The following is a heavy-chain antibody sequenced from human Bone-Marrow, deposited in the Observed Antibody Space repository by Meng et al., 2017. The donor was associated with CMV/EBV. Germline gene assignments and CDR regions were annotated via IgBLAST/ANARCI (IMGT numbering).Heavy chain of an antibody. J-gene: IGHJ1*01. CDR3: AHDGARSLSKIH. Sequence: GGSLRLSCTASGFMFTNFAMSWVRQFPGRGLEWVSSISGSAGGINTFYAASVKGRFTISRDNSRNTLFLQMDRVTAEDAGTYFCAHDGARSLSKIHWGRGTLVTVSS. V-gene: IGHV3-23*01. D-gene: IGHD1-26*01. CDR2: ISGSAGGINT. CDR1: GFMFTNFA.